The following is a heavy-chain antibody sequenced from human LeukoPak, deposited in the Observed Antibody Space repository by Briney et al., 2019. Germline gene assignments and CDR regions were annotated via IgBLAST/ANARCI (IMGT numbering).Heavy chain of an antibody. CDR2: ISYDGSNK. CDR1: GFTFNNYG. J-gene: IGHJ4*02. CDR3: ARGEMMPYYYDSSGYFDY. D-gene: IGHD3-22*01. Sequence: GGSLRLSCAASGFTFNNYGMHWVRQAPGKGLEWVAVISYDGSNKYYADSVKGRFTISRDNSKNTLYLQMNSLRAEDTAVYYCARGEMMPYYYDSSGYFDYWGQGTLVTVSS. V-gene: IGHV3-30*19.